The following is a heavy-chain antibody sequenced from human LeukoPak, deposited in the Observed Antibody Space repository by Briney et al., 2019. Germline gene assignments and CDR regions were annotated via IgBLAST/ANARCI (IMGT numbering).Heavy chain of an antibody. CDR2: ISAYNGNT. CDR1: GYTFTSYG. Sequence: ASVKLSCKASGYTFTSYGISWVRQAPGQGLEWMGWISAYNGNTNDAQKLQGRDTMTTDTSTSRDYMELRGLRSDDTAVYYCARVTSDIVVVPAAIIMDVWGKGTTVTVSS. J-gene: IGHJ6*03. V-gene: IGHV1-18*01. CDR3: ARVTSDIVVVPAAIIMDV. D-gene: IGHD2-2*01.